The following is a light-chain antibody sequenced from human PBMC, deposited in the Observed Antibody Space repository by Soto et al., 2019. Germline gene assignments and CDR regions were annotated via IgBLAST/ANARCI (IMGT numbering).Light chain of an antibody. CDR3: QQYGSSPWT. CDR1: QSIRNS. V-gene: IGKV3-20*01. J-gene: IGKJ1*01. CDR2: DAS. Sequence: IVLTQSPATLSLSPGERATLCCRASQSIRNSLAWYQQKPGQAPRLLIYDASNRATGIPARFGGRGSGTDFTLTISRLEPEDFAVYYCQQYGSSPWTFGQGTKVDIK.